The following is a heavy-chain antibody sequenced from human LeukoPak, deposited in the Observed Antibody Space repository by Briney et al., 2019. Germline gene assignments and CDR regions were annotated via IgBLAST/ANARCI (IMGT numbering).Heavy chain of an antibody. Sequence: PGGSLRLSCAASGFAFSSYSMNWVRQAPGKGLEWVSYISSSSSTIYYADSVKGRFTISGDNAKNSLYLQMNSLRAEDTAVYYCARGIFGYYGSGPDYWGQGTLVTVSS. D-gene: IGHD3-10*01. CDR2: ISSSSSTI. J-gene: IGHJ4*02. V-gene: IGHV3-48*01. CDR3: ARGIFGYYGSGPDY. CDR1: GFAFSSYS.